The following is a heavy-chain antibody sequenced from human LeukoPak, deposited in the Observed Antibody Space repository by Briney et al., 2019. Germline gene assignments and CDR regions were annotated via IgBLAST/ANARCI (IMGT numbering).Heavy chain of an antibody. V-gene: IGHV4-34*01. D-gene: IGHD3-10*01. Sequence: SETLSLTCAVYGGSFTGYYWGWIRPLPGKGLEWIGEINHSGSTNYNPSLQSRVTLSGDPPTKQLSLKLGSVTAADLPVYYCARTRYYYNSSSYGAPYYFDYWGQGTLVTVSS. CDR2: INHSGST. J-gene: IGHJ4*02. CDR3: ARTRYYYNSSSYGAPYYFDY. CDR1: GGSFTGYY.